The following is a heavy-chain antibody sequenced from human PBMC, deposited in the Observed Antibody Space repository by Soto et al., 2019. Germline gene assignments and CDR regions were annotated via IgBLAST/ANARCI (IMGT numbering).Heavy chain of an antibody. J-gene: IGHJ4*02. CDR1: GFTFSSYA. CDR3: AKGGVWFGEEDYFDY. D-gene: IGHD3-10*01. V-gene: IGHV3-23*01. CDR2: ISGSGGST. Sequence: GGSLILSCAASGFTFSSYAMSWVRQAPGKGLEWVSAISGSGGSTYYADSVKGRFTISRDNSKNTLYLQMNSLRAEDTAVYYCAKGGVWFGEEDYFDYWGQGTLVTVSS.